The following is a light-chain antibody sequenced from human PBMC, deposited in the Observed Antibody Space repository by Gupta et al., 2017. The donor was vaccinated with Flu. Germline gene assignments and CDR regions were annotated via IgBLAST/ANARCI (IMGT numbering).Light chain of an antibody. J-gene: IGLJ3*02. CDR1: NIGSKS. CDR2: DDN. V-gene: IGLV3-21*02. Sequence: GQTARITCGGNNIGSKSVHWYQQKPGQAPVLVVYDDNDRPSGIPERFSGSNSGNTATLTISRVEAGDEADYSCQVWDTSGDHWVFGGGTKLTVL. CDR3: QVWDTSGDHWV.